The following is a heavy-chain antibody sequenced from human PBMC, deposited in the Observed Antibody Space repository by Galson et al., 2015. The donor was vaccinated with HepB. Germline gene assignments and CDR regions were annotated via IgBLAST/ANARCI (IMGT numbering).Heavy chain of an antibody. Sequence: SLRLSCAASGFTFSSYWMSWVRQAPGKGLEWVANIKQDGSEKYYVDSVKGRFTISRDNAKNSLYLQMNSLRAEDTAVYYCARGSAARLFGDYYYMDVWGKGTTVTVSS. J-gene: IGHJ6*03. V-gene: IGHV3-7*04. CDR3: ARGSAARLFGDYYYMDV. CDR2: IKQDGSEK. CDR1: GFTFSSYW. D-gene: IGHD6-6*01.